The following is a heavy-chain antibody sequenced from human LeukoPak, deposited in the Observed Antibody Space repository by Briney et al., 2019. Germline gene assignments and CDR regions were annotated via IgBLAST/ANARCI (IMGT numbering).Heavy chain of an antibody. V-gene: IGHV1-18*01. D-gene: IGHD2-2*01. Sequence: ASVKVSCKASGYTFTSYGISWVRQAPGQGLEWMGWISAYNGNTNYAQKLQGRVTMTTDTSTSTAYMELRSLRSDDTAVYYCARGRGYCSSTSCYVRGDFDYWGQGTLVTVSS. CDR1: GYTFTSYG. CDR2: ISAYNGNT. CDR3: ARGRGYCSSTSCYVRGDFDY. J-gene: IGHJ4*02.